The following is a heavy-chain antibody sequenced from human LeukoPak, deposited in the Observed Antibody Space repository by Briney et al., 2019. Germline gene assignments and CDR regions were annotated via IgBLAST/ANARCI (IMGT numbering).Heavy chain of an antibody. Sequence: PGGSLRLSCAASAFTFSSYAMYWVRQAPGRGLEWVAVISYDGSSKYSADSVKGRFTISRDNSKSTLFLQMNSLRADDTAVYYCARDREAYSNPMKDGAFDIRGQGTMVTVSS. V-gene: IGHV3-30*04. CDR2: ISYDGSSK. CDR3: ARDREAYSNPMKDGAFDI. D-gene: IGHD4-11*01. J-gene: IGHJ3*02. CDR1: AFTFSSYA.